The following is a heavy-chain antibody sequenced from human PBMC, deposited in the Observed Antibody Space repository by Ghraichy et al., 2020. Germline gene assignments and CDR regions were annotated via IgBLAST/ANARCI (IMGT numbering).Heavy chain of an antibody. V-gene: IGHV3-23*01. J-gene: IGHJ4*02. D-gene: IGHD3-10*01. Sequence: GGSLRLSCVASGFTFSSYAMSWIRLAPGKGLEWVSEISGGGDRTYDADSVKGRFTISRDNPKNTLYLQMNSLRAEDTAVYYCAKDRDSMVRGVFDYWGQGPLVTVSS. CDR1: GFTFSSYA. CDR3: AKDRDSMVRGVFDY. CDR2: ISGGGDRT.